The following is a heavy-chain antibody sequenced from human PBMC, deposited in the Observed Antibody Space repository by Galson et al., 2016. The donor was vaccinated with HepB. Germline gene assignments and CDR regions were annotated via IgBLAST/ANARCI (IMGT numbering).Heavy chain of an antibody. CDR1: GFTLSYYS. Sequence: SLRLSCAASGFTLSYYSMNWVRQAPGKGLEWFSYISSSGYTIYYANSVKGRFTISRDNAKNSLFLQMDNLRDEDTAVYYCARDSYGDYDGGPFDYWGQGTLVTVSS. CDR2: ISSSGYTI. CDR3: ARDSYGDYDGGPFDY. J-gene: IGHJ4*02. D-gene: IGHD4-17*01. V-gene: IGHV3-48*02.